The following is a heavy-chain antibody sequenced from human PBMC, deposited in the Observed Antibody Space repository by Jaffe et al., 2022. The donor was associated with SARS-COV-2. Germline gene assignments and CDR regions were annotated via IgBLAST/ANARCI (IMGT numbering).Heavy chain of an antibody. CDR1: GGSISSGGYY. CDR3: ARGRSPNYYDSSGYFGRLSPRFDY. V-gene: IGHV4-31*03. J-gene: IGHJ4*02. Sequence: QVQLQESGPGLVKPSQTLSLTCTVSGGSISSGGYYWSWIRQHPGKGLEWIGYIYYSGSTYYNPSLKSRVTISVDTSKNQFSLKLSSVTAADTAVYYCARGRSPNYYDSSGYFGRLSPRFDYWGQGTLVTVSS. D-gene: IGHD3-22*01. CDR2: IYYSGST.